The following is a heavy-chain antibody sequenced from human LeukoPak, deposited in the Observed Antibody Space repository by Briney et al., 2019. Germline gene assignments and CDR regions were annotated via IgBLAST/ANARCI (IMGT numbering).Heavy chain of an antibody. Sequence: PGGSLRLSCAGSGFTFSSYNMNWVRQAPGKGLEWVAVISYDGSNKYYADSVKGRFTISRDNSKNTLYLQMNSLRAEDTAVYYCARDSVPPDYWGQGTLVTVSS. CDR2: ISYDGSNK. V-gene: IGHV3-30*03. CDR3: ARDSVPPDY. D-gene: IGHD5/OR15-5a*01. CDR1: GFTFSSYN. J-gene: IGHJ4*02.